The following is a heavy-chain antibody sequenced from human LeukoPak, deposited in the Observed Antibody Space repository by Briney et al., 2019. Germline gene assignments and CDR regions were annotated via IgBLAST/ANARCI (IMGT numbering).Heavy chain of an antibody. V-gene: IGHV3-30*03. CDR1: GFTFSSYG. J-gene: IGHJ4*02. CDR3: ARGLISCSSTSCHMLHFDY. Sequence: GGSLRLSCAASGFTFSSYGMHWVRQAPGKGLEWVAVISYDGSNKYYADSVKGRFTISRDNSKNTLYLQMNSLRAEDTAVYYCARGLISCSSTSCHMLHFDYWGQGTLVTVSS. D-gene: IGHD2-2*02. CDR2: ISYDGSNK.